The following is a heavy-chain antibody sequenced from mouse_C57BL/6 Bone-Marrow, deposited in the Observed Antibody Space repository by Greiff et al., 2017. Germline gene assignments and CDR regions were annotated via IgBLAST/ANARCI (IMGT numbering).Heavy chain of an antibody. Sequence: VKLKESGAELARPGASVKLSCKASGYTFTSYGISWVKQRTGQGLEWIGEIYPRSGNTYYNEKFKGKATLTADKSSSTAYMELRSLTSEDSAVYFCASKDFDVWGTGTTVTVSS. J-gene: IGHJ1*03. V-gene: IGHV1-81*01. CDR3: ASKDFDV. CDR1: GYTFTSYG. CDR2: IYPRSGNT.